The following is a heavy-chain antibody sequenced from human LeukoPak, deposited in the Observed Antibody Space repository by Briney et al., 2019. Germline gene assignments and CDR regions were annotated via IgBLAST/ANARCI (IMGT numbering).Heavy chain of an antibody. V-gene: IGHV3-7*01. CDR1: GFIFSDYW. D-gene: IGHD5-24*01. Sequence: GGSLRLSCAASGFIFSDYWMSWLRQAPGKGLEWVANIKQDESEIYYVDSVKGRFTISRDNAKNSLYLQMNSLRAEDTAVYYCARDARWLQLGYFDYWGQGTLVTVSS. CDR3: ARDARWLQLGYFDY. J-gene: IGHJ4*02. CDR2: IKQDESEI.